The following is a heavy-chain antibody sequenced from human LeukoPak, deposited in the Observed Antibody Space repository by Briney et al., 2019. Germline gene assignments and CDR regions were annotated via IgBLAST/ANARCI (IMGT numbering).Heavy chain of an antibody. CDR1: EFPLN. J-gene: IGHJ4*02. Sequence: GVSLRLSCAASEFPLNMNWVRQPPGKGLEWVSHPGTSTTSIAYAESVRGRFTISRDSGKNSLYLQVNSLRDEDTAIYYCVRDMDWAFDYWGQGTLVTVSS. CDR2: PGTSTTSI. D-gene: IGHD3/OR15-3a*01. V-gene: IGHV3-48*02. CDR3: VRDMDWAFDY.